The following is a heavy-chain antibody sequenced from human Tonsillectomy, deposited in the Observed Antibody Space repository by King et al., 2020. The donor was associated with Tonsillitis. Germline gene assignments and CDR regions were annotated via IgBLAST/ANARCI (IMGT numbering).Heavy chain of an antibody. CDR1: GFSLSTSGVG. CDR3: ARTSAYYYDSSGYNY. Sequence: TLKESGPTLVKPTQTLTLTCTFSGFSLSTSGVGVGWIRQPPGKALEWLALIYWNDDKRYSPSLKSRLTITKDTSKNQVVLTMTNMDPVDTATYYCARTSAYYYDSSGYNYWGQGTLVTDSS. D-gene: IGHD3-22*01. CDR2: IYWNDDK. V-gene: IGHV2-5*01. J-gene: IGHJ4*02.